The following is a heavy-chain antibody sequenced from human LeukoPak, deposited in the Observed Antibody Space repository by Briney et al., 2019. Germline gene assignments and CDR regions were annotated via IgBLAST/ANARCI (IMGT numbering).Heavy chain of an antibody. CDR3: ARHQALSGYYSAPFDY. CDR1: GGSISSYY. J-gene: IGHJ4*02. D-gene: IGHD3-22*01. Sequence: SETLSLTCAVYGGSISSYYWSWIRQPPGKGLEWIGYIYYSGSTNYNPSLKSRVTISVDTSKNQFSLKLSSVTAADTAVYYCARHQALSGYYSAPFDYWGQGTLVTVSS. CDR2: IYYSGST. V-gene: IGHV4-59*08.